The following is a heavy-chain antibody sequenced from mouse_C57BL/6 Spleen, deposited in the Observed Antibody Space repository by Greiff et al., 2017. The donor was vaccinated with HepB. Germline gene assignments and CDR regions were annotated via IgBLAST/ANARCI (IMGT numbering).Heavy chain of an antibody. Sequence: DVMLVESGGDLVKPGGSLKLSCAASGFTFSSYGMSWVRQTPDKRLEWVATISSGGSYTYYPDSVKGRFTISRDNAKNTLYLQMSSLKSEDTAMYYCARHNGSSYRFFYVRGTGTTVTGSS. J-gene: IGHJ1*03. CDR3: ARHNGSSYRFFYV. D-gene: IGHD1-1*01. CDR1: GFTFSSYG. V-gene: IGHV5-6*02. CDR2: ISSGGSYT.